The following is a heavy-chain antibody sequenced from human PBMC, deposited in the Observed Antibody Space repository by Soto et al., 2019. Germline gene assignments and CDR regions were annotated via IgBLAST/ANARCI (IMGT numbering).Heavy chain of an antibody. D-gene: IGHD6-6*01. CDR3: AKDSSSSTFDF. J-gene: IGHJ4*02. Sequence: PGGSLRLSCAASGFTFSSYGMHWVRQAPGKGLEWVAVISYDGSNKYYADSVKGRFTISRDNSKNTLYLQMNSLRAEDTAVYYCAKDSSSSTFDFRGQRTLVTGSS. CDR2: ISYDGSNK. CDR1: GFTFSSYG. V-gene: IGHV3-30*18.